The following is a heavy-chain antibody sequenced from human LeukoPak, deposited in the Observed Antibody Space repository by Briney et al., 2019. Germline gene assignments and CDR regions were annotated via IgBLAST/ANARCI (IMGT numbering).Heavy chain of an antibody. D-gene: IGHD3-10*02. CDR2: ISSSGSTI. CDR3: AELGITMIGGV. V-gene: IGHV3-48*04. J-gene: IGHJ6*04. Sequence: GGSLRLSCVDSGFTFSTYWMTWVRQAPGKGLEWVSYISSSGSTIYYADSVKGRFTISRDNAKNSLYLQMNSLRAEDTAVYYCAELGITMIGGVWGKGTTVTISS. CDR1: GFTFSTYW.